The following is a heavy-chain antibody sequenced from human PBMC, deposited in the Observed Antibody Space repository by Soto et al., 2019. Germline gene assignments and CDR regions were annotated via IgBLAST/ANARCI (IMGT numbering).Heavy chain of an antibody. J-gene: IGHJ6*02. D-gene: IGHD2-21*02. CDR1: GFSLNTGGMG. CDR3: AHSRCGGDCLRSYSSHDYYGMDV. Sequence: QITLKESGPTLVKPTQTLTLTCTFSGFSLNTGGMGVGWIRQPPGKALEWLALIYCAGDKRYRPSLQSRLSITKDTSNNHVVLTLTNMDPVDTATYYCAHSRCGGDCLRSYSSHDYYGMDVWGQGTTFTVSS. CDR2: IYCAGDK. V-gene: IGHV2-5*02.